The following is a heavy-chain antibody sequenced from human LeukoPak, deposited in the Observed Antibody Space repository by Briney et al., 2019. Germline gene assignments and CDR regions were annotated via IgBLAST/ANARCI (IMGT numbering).Heavy chain of an antibody. CDR2: ISKNSDDI. Sequence: GGSLRLSCVASGFTFSIYSMNWVRQAPGKGLEWVSYISKNSDDIYNADSVRGRFTISRDNAKNSLHLQMNSLRAEDTAVYYCARLRPGYYCDYWGQGILVTVSS. CDR3: ARLRPGYYCDY. J-gene: IGHJ4*02. CDR1: GFTFSIYS. V-gene: IGHV3-21*05.